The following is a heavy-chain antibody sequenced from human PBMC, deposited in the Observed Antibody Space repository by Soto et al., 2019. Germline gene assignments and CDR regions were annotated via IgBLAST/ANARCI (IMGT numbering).Heavy chain of an antibody. V-gene: IGHV1-69*02. J-gene: IGHJ6*02. Sequence: QVQLVQSGAEVKKPGSSVKVSCKASGGTFSSYTISWVRQAPGQGLEWMGRIIPILGIANYAQKFQGRVTITADKATSTAYMELSSLRSEDTAVYYCVYSYGRRYYYYGMDVWGQGTTVTVSS. D-gene: IGHD5-18*01. CDR2: IIPILGIA. CDR1: GGTFSSYT. CDR3: VYSYGRRYYYYGMDV.